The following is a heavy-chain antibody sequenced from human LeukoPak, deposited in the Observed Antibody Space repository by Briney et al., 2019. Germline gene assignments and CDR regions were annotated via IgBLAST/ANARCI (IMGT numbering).Heavy chain of an antibody. Sequence: SVKVSCKASGGTFSSYAISWVRQAPGQGLEWMGGIIPIFGTANYAQKFQGRVTITADESTSTAYMELSSLRSEDTAVYYCARADKWCSSTSCRSKYYYYGMDVWGQGTTVTVSS. J-gene: IGHJ6*02. CDR3: ARADKWCSSTSCRSKYYYYGMDV. CDR2: IIPIFGTA. D-gene: IGHD2-2*01. CDR1: GGTFSSYA. V-gene: IGHV1-69*13.